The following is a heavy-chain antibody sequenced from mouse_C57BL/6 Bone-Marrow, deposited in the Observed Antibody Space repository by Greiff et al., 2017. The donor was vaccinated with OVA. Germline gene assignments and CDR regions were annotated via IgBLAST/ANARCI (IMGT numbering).Heavy chain of an antibody. CDR3: ARKEGMDY. J-gene: IGHJ4*01. Sequence: VQLQQPGAELVKPGASVKLSCKASGYTFTSYWMQWVKQRPGQGLEWIGEIDPSDSYTNYNQKFKGKATLTVDTSSSTAYIQLSSLTSDDSAVYYCARKEGMDYWGQGTSVTVSS. CDR2: IDPSDSYT. CDR1: GYTFTSYW. V-gene: IGHV1-50*01.